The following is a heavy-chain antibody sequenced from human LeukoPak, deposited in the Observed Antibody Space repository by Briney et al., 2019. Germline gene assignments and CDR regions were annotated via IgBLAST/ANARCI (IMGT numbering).Heavy chain of an antibody. V-gene: IGHV4-59*08. CDR1: GGSLSPYY. D-gene: IGHD1-26*01. J-gene: IGHJ1*01. CDR3: ARLDSGDHGNIPH. CDR2: IYHTGTT. Sequence: SETLSLTCTVSGGSLSPYYWTWIRQPPGKGLEWIGYIYHTGTTRYNPSLNSRVTISVETSKNQFSLRLDSVTAADTAIYYCARLDSGDHGNIPHWGQGTLVTVSS.